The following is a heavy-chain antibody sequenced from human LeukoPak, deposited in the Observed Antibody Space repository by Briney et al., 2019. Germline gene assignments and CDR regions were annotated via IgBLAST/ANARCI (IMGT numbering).Heavy chain of an antibody. CDR3: ARDNYDYVWGSYRSVFDY. V-gene: IGHV6-1*01. CDR2: TYYRSKWYD. D-gene: IGHD3-16*02. Sequence: SQTLSLTCAISGDSVSSNSAAWNWIRQSPSRGLEWRGRTYYRSKWYDDYAVSVKNRITINPDTSKNQFSLQLNSVTPEDTAVYYCARDNYDYVWGSYRSVFDYWGQGTLVTVSS. CDR1: GDSVSSNSAA. J-gene: IGHJ4*02.